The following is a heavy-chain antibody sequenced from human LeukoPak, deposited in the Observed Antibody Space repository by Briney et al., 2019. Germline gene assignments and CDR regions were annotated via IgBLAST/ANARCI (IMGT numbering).Heavy chain of an antibody. CDR2: IRGSGGST. J-gene: IGHJ4*02. CDR3: AKNGMYSSSSSYYFDY. Sequence: GGCLRLSCAVSGFTFSSNAMSWDSPVPGKGLGWDSAIRGSGGSTYYADSVEGRFTISRDNSKNTLYLQMNSLRAEDTAIYYCAKNGMYSSSSSYYFDYWGQGTLVTVSS. D-gene: IGHD6-6*01. CDR1: GFTFSSNA. V-gene: IGHV3-23*01.